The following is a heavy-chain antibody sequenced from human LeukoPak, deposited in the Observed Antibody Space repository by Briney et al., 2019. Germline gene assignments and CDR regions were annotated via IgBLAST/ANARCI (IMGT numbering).Heavy chain of an antibody. Sequence: GGSLRLSCAASGFTFSSYEMNWVRQAPGKGLESVSYISSSGSTIYYADSVKGRFTISRDNAKNSLYLQMNSLRAEDTAVYYCARAPHCSGGSCPSGYFDYWGQGTLVTVSS. J-gene: IGHJ4*02. CDR3: ARAPHCSGGSCPSGYFDY. CDR1: GFTFSSYE. D-gene: IGHD2-15*01. V-gene: IGHV3-48*03. CDR2: ISSSGSTI.